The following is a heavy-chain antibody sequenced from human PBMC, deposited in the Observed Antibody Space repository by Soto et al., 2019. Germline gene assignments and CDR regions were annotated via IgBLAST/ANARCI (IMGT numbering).Heavy chain of an antibody. D-gene: IGHD3-10*01. CDR3: ARDLGASGSYYTDY. CDR2: ISPYKGNT. V-gene: IGHV1-18*01. Sequence: QVQLVQSGAEVKKPGASVKVSCKASGYTFSSIGISWVRQAPGQGLEWMGWISPYKGNTHYAQGLQGRVTMSTDTSTSTAYMELRSLRSDDTAVYYCARDLGASGSYYTDYWGQGTLVTVSS. J-gene: IGHJ4*02. CDR1: GYTFSSIG.